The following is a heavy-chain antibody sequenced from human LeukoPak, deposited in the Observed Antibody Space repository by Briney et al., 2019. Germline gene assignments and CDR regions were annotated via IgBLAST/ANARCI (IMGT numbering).Heavy chain of an antibody. CDR1: GNYW. CDR3: ARATRGSQWLVTY. Sequence: PGGSLRLSCAASGNYWMHWVRQAPGKGLVWVSHINSDGSWTSYADSVKGRFTISKDNAKNTVYLQMNSLRAEDTAVYYCARATRGSQWLVTYWGQGTLVTVSS. J-gene: IGHJ4*02. D-gene: IGHD6-19*01. V-gene: IGHV3-74*01. CDR2: INSDGSWT.